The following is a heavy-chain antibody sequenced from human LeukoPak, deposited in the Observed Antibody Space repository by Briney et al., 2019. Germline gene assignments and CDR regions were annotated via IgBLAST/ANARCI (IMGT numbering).Heavy chain of an antibody. CDR1: GFTFSSYS. CDR3: ARGGRSGTRIVGAMYAFDI. D-gene: IGHD1-26*01. Sequence: GGSLRLSCAASGFTFSSYSMNWVRQAPGKGLEWVSSISSSSSYIYYADSVKGRFTISRDNAKNSLYLQMNSLRAEDTAVYYCARGGRSGTRIVGAMYAFDIWGQGTMVTVSS. J-gene: IGHJ3*02. CDR2: ISSSSSYI. V-gene: IGHV3-21*01.